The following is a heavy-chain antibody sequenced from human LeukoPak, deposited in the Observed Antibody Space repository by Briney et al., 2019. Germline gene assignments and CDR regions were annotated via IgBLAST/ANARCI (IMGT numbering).Heavy chain of an antibody. D-gene: IGHD6-13*01. CDR3: ARITAAAGTYFDY. CDR1: GFTFRSYA. CDR2: ISFDGSNN. V-gene: IGHV3-30*09. Sequence: PGGSLRLSCAASGFTFRSYAMHWVRQAPGKGLEWLTVISFDGSNNYYADSVKGRFAVSRDNSKNTLYLQMNSLRAEDTAVYYCARITAAAGTYFDYWGQGTLVTVSS. J-gene: IGHJ4*02.